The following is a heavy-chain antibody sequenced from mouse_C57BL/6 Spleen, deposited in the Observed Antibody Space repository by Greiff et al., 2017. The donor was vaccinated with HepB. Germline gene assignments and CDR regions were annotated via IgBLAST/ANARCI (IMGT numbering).Heavy chain of an antibody. CDR1: GFTFSDYG. Sequence: EVQLVESGGGLVKPGGSLKLSCAASGFTFSDYGMHWVRQAPEKGLEWVAYISSGSSTIYYADTVKGRFTIARDNAKNTLFLQMTRLRSEDTAMYYCARDGEIWLRRGSYFDYWGQGTTLTVAS. J-gene: IGHJ2*01. D-gene: IGHD2-2*01. CDR2: ISSGSSTI. V-gene: IGHV5-17*01. CDR3: ARDGEIWLRRGSYFDY.